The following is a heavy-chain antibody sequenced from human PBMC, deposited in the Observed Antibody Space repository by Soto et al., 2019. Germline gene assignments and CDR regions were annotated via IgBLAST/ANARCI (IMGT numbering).Heavy chain of an antibody. D-gene: IGHD3-16*01. CDR3: ARVIGGLYYFDY. V-gene: IGHV1-3*01. J-gene: IGHJ4*02. CDR1: GYIFVNYG. CDR2: INAGNGNT. Sequence: ASVKVSCKASGYIFVNYGIAWVRQAPGQRLEWMGWINAGNGNTKYSQKFQGRVTITRDTSASTAYMELSSLRSEDTAVYYCARVIGGLYYFDYWGQGTLVTVSS.